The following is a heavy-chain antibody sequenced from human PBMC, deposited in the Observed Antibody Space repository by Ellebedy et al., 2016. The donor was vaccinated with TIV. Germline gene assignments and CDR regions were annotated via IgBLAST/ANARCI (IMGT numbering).Heavy chain of an antibody. CDR2: INAKRGAT. CDR3: ARNGVSGWSDFDY. V-gene: IGHV1-2*02. J-gene: IGHJ4*02. D-gene: IGHD6-19*01. Sequence: AASVKVSCKASGGTFSSYGISWVRQAPGQGLEWMGWINAKRGATIYVQKFHDRVTMTRDMSISTAFLEVTGLTSDDTAVYYCARNGVSGWSDFDYWGQGTLVTVSS. CDR1: GGTFSSYG.